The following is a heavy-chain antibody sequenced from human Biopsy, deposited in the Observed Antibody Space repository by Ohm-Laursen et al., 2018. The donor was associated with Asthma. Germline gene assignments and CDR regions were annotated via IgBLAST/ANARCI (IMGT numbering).Heavy chain of an antibody. D-gene: IGHD1-20*01. CDR3: ARAAITGIRGWFDP. J-gene: IGHJ5*02. CDR2: IDQSGYT. Sequence: PSETLSLTCTVYGGYLTGHYWNWIRQPPGKGLEWIGEIDQSGYTNCNPSLKSRVTISADTSKNQFHLNLSSVTAADTAVYFCARAAITGIRGWFDPWGQGTQVTVSS. CDR1: GGYLTGHY. V-gene: IGHV4-34*01.